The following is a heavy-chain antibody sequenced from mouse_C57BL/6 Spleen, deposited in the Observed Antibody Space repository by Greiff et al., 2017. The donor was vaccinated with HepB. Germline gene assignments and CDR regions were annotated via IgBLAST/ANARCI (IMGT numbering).Heavy chain of an antibody. CDR1: GYSITSGYY. Sequence: EVKLEESGPGLVKPSQSLSLTCSVTGYSITSGYYWNWIRQFPGNKLEWMGYISYDGSNNYNPSLKNRISITRDTSKNQFFLKLNSVTTEDTATYYCAREREPYWGQGTLVTVSA. J-gene: IGHJ3*01. CDR2: ISYDGSN. CDR3: AREREPY. V-gene: IGHV3-6*01.